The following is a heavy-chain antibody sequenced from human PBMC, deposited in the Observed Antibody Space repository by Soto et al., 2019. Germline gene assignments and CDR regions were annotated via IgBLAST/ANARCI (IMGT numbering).Heavy chain of an antibody. V-gene: IGHV3-30-3*01. CDR1: GLTFSDDA. D-gene: IGHD3-3*01. CDR3: ARDVGTQLDFWSTSGMDV. CDR2: ITYDGSNK. Sequence: GSLRLSCAASGLTFSDDAMHWVRQAPGKGLEWVAVITYDGSNKYYADSVRGRFTISRDNSKSTLYLQMDSLITDDTAVYYCARDVGTQLDFWSTSGMDVCGQGTTVTVSS. J-gene: IGHJ6*02.